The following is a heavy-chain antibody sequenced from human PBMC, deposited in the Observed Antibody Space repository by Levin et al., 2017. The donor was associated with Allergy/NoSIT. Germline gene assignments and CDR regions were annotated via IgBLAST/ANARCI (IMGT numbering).Heavy chain of an antibody. CDR1: GASIRSSM. Sequence: SETLSLTCTVSGASIRSSMWSWIRQPPGKDPEWIGYISHTGHTDYNPSLKSRVTMSLSTFENQVSLRLTSVTAADTAVYYCARDRDSRGWFGLDYWGQGILVTVSS. CDR2: ISHTGHT. V-gene: IGHV4-59*13. J-gene: IGHJ4*01. D-gene: IGHD6-19*01. CDR3: ARDRDSRGWFGLDY.